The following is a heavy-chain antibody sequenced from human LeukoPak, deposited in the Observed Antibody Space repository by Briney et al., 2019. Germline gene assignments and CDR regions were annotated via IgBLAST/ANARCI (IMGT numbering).Heavy chain of an antibody. D-gene: IGHD6-13*01. CDR2: INQNGVEK. J-gene: IGHJ4*01. Sequence: GGSLRLSCAVSGFTFTSYWMNWVRQAPGKGLEWVASINQNGVEKSSVDSVKGRFTISRDNAKNSLYLQMSSLRAEDTAVFYCARDGTAAGLYFDLWGQGTLVTVSS. CDR1: GFTFTSYW. CDR3: ARDGTAAGLYFDL. V-gene: IGHV3-7*01.